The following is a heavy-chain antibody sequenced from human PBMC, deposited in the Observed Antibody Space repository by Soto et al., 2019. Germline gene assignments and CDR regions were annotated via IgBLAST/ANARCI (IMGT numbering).Heavy chain of an antibody. CDR2: IYPSDSYT. Sequence: PGEFLKISCKGSGYSFISYWIGWVRQMPGKGLEWMGIIYPSDSYTNYSPSFQGRFTISRDNAKNSLYLQMNSLRAEDTAVYYCARDQGTTDIYYYYYMDVWGKGTTVTVSS. J-gene: IGHJ6*03. CDR3: ARDQGTTDIYYYYYMDV. V-gene: IGHV5-51*01. D-gene: IGHD1-7*01. CDR1: GYSFISYW.